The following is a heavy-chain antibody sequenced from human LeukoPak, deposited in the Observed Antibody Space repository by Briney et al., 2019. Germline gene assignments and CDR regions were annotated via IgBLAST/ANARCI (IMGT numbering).Heavy chain of an antibody. Sequence: SVKVSCKASGGTFSSYAISWVRQAPGQGLEWMGGIIPIFGTANYAQKFQGRVTITADESTSTAYMELSSLRSEDTAVYYCARGEWLQGYFDYWGQGTLVTVSS. CDR3: ARGEWLQGYFDY. CDR1: GGTFSSYA. CDR2: IIPIFGTA. D-gene: IGHD5-24*01. J-gene: IGHJ4*02. V-gene: IGHV1-69*13.